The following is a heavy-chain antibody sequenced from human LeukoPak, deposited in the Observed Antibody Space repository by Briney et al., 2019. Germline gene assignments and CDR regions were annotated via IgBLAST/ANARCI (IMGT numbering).Heavy chain of an antibody. D-gene: IGHD5-12*01. CDR2: IYYSGST. V-gene: IGHV4-59*01. J-gene: IGHJ4*02. CDR3: ARAQNGYSGLDY. CDR1: GGSISSYY. Sequence: PSETLSLTCTVSGGSISSYYWSWIRQPPGKGLEWIGYIYYSGSTNYNPSLKSRVTISVDTSKNQFSLKLSSVTAADTAVYYCARAQNGYSGLDYWGQGTLVTVSS.